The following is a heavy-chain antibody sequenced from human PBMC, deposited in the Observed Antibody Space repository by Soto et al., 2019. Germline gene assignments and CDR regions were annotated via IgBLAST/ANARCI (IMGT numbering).Heavy chain of an antibody. J-gene: IGHJ5*02. D-gene: IGHD3-10*01. V-gene: IGHV3-23*01. CDR1: GFNFDAYA. CDR3: ARGRYYDSPQDL. Sequence: GGSLRLSCTPFGFNFDAYAMSWVRQAPGKGLEWVSAVTATAESAYYTDSVRGRFIITRDNSDNMLYLQMSSLRVEDTAIYFCARGRYYDSPQDLWGRGTQVTSPQ. CDR2: VTATAESA.